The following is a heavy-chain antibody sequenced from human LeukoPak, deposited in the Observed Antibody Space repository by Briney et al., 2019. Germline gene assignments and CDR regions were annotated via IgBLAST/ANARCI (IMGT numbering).Heavy chain of an antibody. J-gene: IGHJ4*02. D-gene: IGHD3-3*01. Sequence: GESLKISCKASGYSFTSSWIGWVRQMPGKGQEWMGVIYPDDSDIRYSPSFEGQVTISADKSISTAYLQWSSLEAADTAMYYCARPRSGYYPLDYWGQGTLVTVSS. CDR1: GYSFTSSW. CDR3: ARPRSGYYPLDY. CDR2: IYPDDSDI. V-gene: IGHV5-51*01.